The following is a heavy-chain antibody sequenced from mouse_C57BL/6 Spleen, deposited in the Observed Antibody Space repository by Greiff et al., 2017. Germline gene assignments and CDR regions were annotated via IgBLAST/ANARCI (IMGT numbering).Heavy chain of an antibody. Sequence: EVQLVESGGGLVQPGGSLKLSCAASGFTFSDYYMYWVRQTPEKRLEWVAYISNGGGSTYYPDTVKGPFTISRDNAKNTLYLQKSRLQSEDTAMYYCARRGLTGTNWYFDVWGTGTTVTVSS. V-gene: IGHV5-12*01. J-gene: IGHJ1*03. D-gene: IGHD4-1*01. CDR1: GFTFSDYY. CDR2: ISNGGGST. CDR3: ARRGLTGTNWYFDV.